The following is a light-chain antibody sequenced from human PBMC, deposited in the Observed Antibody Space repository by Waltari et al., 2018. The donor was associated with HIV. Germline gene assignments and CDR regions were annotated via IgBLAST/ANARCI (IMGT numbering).Light chain of an antibody. Sequence: QSALTQPASVSGPPGQSITISCTGPSDDIGGSNLFSWYQHHPGKAPRLIILDVDKRPSGISDRFSGSKSGYTASLTISGLRTEDEADYFCCSKSTIYFGVLFGGGTTLTVL. CDR2: DVD. V-gene: IGLV2-23*02. CDR3: CSKSTIYFGVL. J-gene: IGLJ2*01. CDR1: SDDIGGSNL.